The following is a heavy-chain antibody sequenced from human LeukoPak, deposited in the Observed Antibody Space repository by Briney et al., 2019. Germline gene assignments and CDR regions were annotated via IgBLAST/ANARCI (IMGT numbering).Heavy chain of an antibody. D-gene: IGHD3-10*01. J-gene: IGHJ4*02. V-gene: IGHV3-48*03. CDR3: ARDSSGNFIPDYFDY. CDR1: GFTFRSYE. Sequence: GGSLRLSCATSGFTFRSYEMNWVRQAPGKGLERVSYISATGNTIYYADSVKGRFTISRDNAKNSLYLQMNSLRAEDTAVYYCARDSSGNFIPDYFDYWGQGTLVTVSS. CDR2: ISATGNTI.